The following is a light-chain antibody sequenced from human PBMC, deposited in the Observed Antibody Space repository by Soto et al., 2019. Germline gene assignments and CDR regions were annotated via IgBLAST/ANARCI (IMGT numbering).Light chain of an antibody. CDR3: CSYAGSHWV. V-gene: IGLV2-11*01. Sequence: QSALTQPRSVSGSPGQSVTISYTGTSSDVGGYNYVSWYQQHPGKAPKLMIYDVSKRPSGVPDRFSGSKSGNTASLTISGLQAEDEADYYCCSYAGSHWVFGGGTKLTVL. CDR1: SSDVGGYNY. J-gene: IGLJ2*01. CDR2: DVS.